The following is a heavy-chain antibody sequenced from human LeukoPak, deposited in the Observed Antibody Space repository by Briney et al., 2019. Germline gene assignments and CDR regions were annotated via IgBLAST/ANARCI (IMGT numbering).Heavy chain of an antibody. CDR3: ARNKAITAFFGMDV. D-gene: IGHD2/OR15-2a*01. CDR1: GFTFSDYA. J-gene: IGHJ6*02. Sequence: GTSLRLSCAASGFTFSDYAMHWVRQAPGKGLEWVAVIAYGVTYTHHPDSLKGRFTISRDNSRDTLYLQINSLRPEETALYYCARNKAITAFFGMDVWGQGTTIIVSS. V-gene: IGHV3-30*03. CDR2: IAYGVTYT.